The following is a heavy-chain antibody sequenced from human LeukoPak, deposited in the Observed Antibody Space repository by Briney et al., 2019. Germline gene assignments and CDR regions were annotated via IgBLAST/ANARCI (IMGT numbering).Heavy chain of an antibody. CDR2: VFYDGST. CDR3: ASGIAAPAGSFFYSYFIDV. V-gene: IGHV4-59*11. CDR1: SGSISSHH. J-gene: IGHJ6*02. Sequence: SETLSLTCTVSSGSISSHHWTWIRQPPGKGLEYIGYVFYDGSTNYNPSLKSRVTISVDTSKNQFSLKLSSVTLAVTAVYYCASGIAAPAGSFFYSYFIDVWAQGTTVTVSS. D-gene: IGHD2-15*01.